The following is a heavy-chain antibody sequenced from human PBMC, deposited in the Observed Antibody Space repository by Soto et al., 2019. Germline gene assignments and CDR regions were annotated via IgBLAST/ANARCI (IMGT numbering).Heavy chain of an antibody. CDR1: GFSLTTSGVG. Sequence: QITLNESGPTQVKPRQTLTLTCTFSGFSLTTSGVGVGLIRQSPGKAPEWLALIYWDDDKRYSPSLKSRLTITPDTSKNHVVLTMADLAPADTATYYCAYRVLRTVFGLVTTTAIYFDFWGQGTPVAVSS. CDR2: IYWDDDK. V-gene: IGHV2-5*02. J-gene: IGHJ4*02. CDR3: AYRVLRTVFGLVTTTAIYFDF. D-gene: IGHD3-3*01.